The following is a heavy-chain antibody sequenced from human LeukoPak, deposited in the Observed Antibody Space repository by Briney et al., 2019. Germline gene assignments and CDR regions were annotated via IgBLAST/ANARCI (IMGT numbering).Heavy chain of an antibody. CDR3: ARGTGLYCTNGVCYHFDY. CDR2: INPNSGGT. V-gene: IGHV1-2*02. J-gene: IGHJ4*02. D-gene: IGHD2-8*01. Sequence: GASVKVSCKASGYTFTGYYMHWVRQAPGQGLEWMGWINPNSGGTNYAQKFQGRVTMTRDTSTSTAYMELSRLRSDDTAVYYCARGTGLYCTNGVCYHFDYWGQGTLVTVSS. CDR1: GYTFTGYY.